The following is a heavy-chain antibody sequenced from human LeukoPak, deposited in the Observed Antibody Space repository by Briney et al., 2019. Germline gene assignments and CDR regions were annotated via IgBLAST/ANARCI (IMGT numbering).Heavy chain of an antibody. CDR2: IYYSGST. CDR1: GGSISSSSYY. Sequence: SETLSLTCTVSGGSISSSSYYWGWIRQPPGKGLEWIGSIYYSGSTYYNPSLKSRVTISVDTSKNHFSLKLNSVTAADTAVYYCARDFPYRGWYDYVWGSYPKGFDYWGQGTLVTVSS. J-gene: IGHJ4*02. D-gene: IGHD3-16*02. V-gene: IGHV4-39*07. CDR3: ARDFPYRGWYDYVWGSYPKGFDY.